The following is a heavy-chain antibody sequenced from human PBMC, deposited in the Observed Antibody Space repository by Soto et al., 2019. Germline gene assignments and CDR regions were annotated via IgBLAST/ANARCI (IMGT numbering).Heavy chain of an antibody. CDR1: GFTFSSYA. J-gene: IGHJ4*02. D-gene: IGHD3-3*01. V-gene: IGHV3-30-3*01. CDR2: ISYDGSNK. CDR3: AKDVTVLRFLEWSHDGFNY. Sequence: GGSLRLSCAASGFTFSSYAMHWVRQAPGKGLEWVAVISYDGSNKYYTESVRGRFTISRDNSKNTLYLQMSSLRPEDTAVYYCAKDVTVLRFLEWSHDGFNYWGQGTLVTVSS.